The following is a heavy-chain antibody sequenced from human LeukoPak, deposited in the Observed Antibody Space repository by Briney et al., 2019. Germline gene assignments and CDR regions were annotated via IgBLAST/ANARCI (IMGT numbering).Heavy chain of an antibody. J-gene: IGHJ6*02. CDR1: GGSISSYY. V-gene: IGHV4-4*07. Sequence: SETLSLTCTVSGGSISSYYWSWIRQPAGKGLEWIGRIYTSGSTNYNPSLKSRVAISIDTSKNQFSLKLGSVTAADTAMYYCARAPPYYYGSGSLGSYHYGMDVWGQGTTVTVSS. CDR3: ARAPPYYYGSGSLGSYHYGMDV. CDR2: IYTSGST. D-gene: IGHD3-10*01.